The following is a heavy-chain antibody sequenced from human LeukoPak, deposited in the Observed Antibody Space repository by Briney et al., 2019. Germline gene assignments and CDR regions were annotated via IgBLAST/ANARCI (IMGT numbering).Heavy chain of an antibody. V-gene: IGHV3-21*01. CDR2: ISSSSSYI. D-gene: IGHD3-22*01. CDR1: GFTFNSYS. Sequence: PGGSLRLSCAASGFTFNSYSMNWVRQAPGKGLEWVSSISSSSSYIYYADSVKGRFTISRDNAKNSLYLQMNSLRAEDTAVYYCARARSYYDSSGSPKYWGQGTLVTVSS. J-gene: IGHJ4*02. CDR3: ARARSYYDSSGSPKY.